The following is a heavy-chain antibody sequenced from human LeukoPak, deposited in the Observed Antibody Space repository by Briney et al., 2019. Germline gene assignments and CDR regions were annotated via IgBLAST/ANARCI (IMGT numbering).Heavy chain of an antibody. CDR1: GFTFSSYS. V-gene: IGHV3-21*01. CDR2: ISSSSSYI. D-gene: IGHD3-3*01. J-gene: IGHJ6*03. CDR3: ASGLYDFWSGLPVYYYMDV. Sequence: GGSLRLSCAASGFTFSSYSMNWVRQAPGKGLEWVSSISSSSSYIYYADSVKGRFTISRDNAKNSLYLQMNSLRAEDTAVYYCASGLYDFWSGLPVYYYMDVWGKGTTVTVSS.